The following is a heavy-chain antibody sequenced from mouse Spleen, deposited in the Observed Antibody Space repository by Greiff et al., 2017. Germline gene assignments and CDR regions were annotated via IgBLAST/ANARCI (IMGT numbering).Heavy chain of an antibody. D-gene: IGHD2-3*01. CDR1: GYAFTNYL. V-gene: IGHV1-54*01. CDR3: ARSYDGYYWYFDV. Sequence: QVQLKESGAELVRPGTSVKVSCKASGYAFTNYLIEWVKQRPGQGLEWIGVINPGSGGTNYNEKFKGKATLTADKSSSTAYMQLSSLTSEDSAVYFCARSYDGYYWYFDVWGAGTTVTVSS. CDR2: INPGSGGT. J-gene: IGHJ1*01.